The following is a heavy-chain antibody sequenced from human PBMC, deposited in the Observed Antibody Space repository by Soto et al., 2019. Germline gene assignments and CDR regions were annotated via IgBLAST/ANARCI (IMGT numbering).Heavy chain of an antibody. D-gene: IGHD6-6*01. CDR2: ISYDGSNK. V-gene: IGHV3-30*18. J-gene: IGHJ6*02. Sequence: VAVISYDGSNKYYADSVKGRFTISRDNSKNTLYLQMNSLRAEDTAVYYCAKPYSSSSWYYYYGMDVWGQGTTVTVSS. CDR3: AKPYSSSSWYYYYGMDV.